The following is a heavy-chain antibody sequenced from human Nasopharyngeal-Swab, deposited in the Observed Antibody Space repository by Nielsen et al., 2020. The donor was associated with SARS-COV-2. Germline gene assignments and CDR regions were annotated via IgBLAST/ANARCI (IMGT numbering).Heavy chain of an antibody. CDR1: GGSFSGYY. CDR2: TYYSGST. D-gene: IGHD1-26*01. Sequence: SETLSLTCAVYGGSFSGYYWTWIRQSPGKGLEWIGYTYYSGSTDYNPSLKGRVTISVDTSKNQFSLKLNSVTAADTAVYYCARRETIVGSFDYWGQGTLVTVSS. V-gene: IGHV4-59*08. J-gene: IGHJ4*02. CDR3: ARRETIVGSFDY.